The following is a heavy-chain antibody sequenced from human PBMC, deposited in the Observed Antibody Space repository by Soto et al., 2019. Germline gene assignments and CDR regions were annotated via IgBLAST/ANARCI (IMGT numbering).Heavy chain of an antibody. CDR3: AENGGRVTTSWHFDY. J-gene: IGHJ4*02. D-gene: IGHD4-4*01. CDR2: IIPILGIA. V-gene: IGHV1-69*02. CDR1: GGTFSSYT. Sequence: SVKVSCKASGGTFSSYTISRVRQAPGQGLEWMGRIIPILGIANYAQKFQGRVTITADKSTSTANMKLSSLRGEDTAVYTCAENGGRVTTSWHFDYWGQGTLVTVSS.